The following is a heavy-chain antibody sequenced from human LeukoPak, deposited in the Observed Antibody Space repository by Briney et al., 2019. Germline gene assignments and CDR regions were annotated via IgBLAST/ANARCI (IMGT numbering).Heavy chain of an antibody. CDR3: ARTTRGYFDY. V-gene: IGHV4-34*12. CDR1: GGSFSGYY. Sequence: SETLSLTCAVSGGSFSGYYCSSIRQPPPKRLGWSWEIIHSGSTNYNPSLKSRVTISVDTSKNQFSLKLSSVTAADTAVYYCARTTRGYFDYWGQGTLVTVSS. D-gene: IGHD1-14*01. CDR2: IIHSGST. J-gene: IGHJ4*02.